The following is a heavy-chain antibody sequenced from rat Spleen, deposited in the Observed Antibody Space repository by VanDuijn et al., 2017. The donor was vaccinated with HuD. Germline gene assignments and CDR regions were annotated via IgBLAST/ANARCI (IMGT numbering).Heavy chain of an antibody. V-gene: IGHV5-7*01. J-gene: IGHJ2*01. D-gene: IGHD1-1*01. CDR1: GFTFSDYY. CDR2: ISYDGSST. Sequence: EVQLVESGGGLVQPGRSLKLSCAASGFTFSDYYMAWVRQAPTKGLEWVATISYDGSSTYYRDSVKGRFTISRDNAKSTLYLQMDSLRSEDTATYYCARYYYGYWGQGVMVTVSS. CDR3: ARYYYGY.